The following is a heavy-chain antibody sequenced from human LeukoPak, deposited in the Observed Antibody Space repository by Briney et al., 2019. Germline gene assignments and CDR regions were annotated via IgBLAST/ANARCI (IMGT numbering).Heavy chain of an antibody. J-gene: IGHJ4*02. Sequence: PGGSLRLSCAASGFTFSSYWMHWVRQAPGKGLVWVSRINNDGGSTTYADSVKGRFTISRDNARNTLYLQMNSLRAEDTAVYHCAEQNYWGQGTLVTVSS. CDR2: INNDGGST. CDR1: GFTFSSYW. V-gene: IGHV3-74*01. CDR3: AEQNY.